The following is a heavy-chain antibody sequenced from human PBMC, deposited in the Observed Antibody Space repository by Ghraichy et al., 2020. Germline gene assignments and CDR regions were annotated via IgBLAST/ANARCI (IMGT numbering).Heavy chain of an antibody. CDR1: GGSYSGYC. CDR3: ASYWLEWQQRAVEY. CDR2: IYHNGST. D-gene: IGHD3-3*01. V-gene: IGHV4-34*01. Sequence: SETLSLTCAVYGGSYSGYCWSWIRQSPGKGLEWIGEIYHNGSTNYNPSLKSRVTISVDRSRNQFSLTLSSVTAADTAVFYCASYWLEWQQRAVEYWGQGTLVTVSS. J-gene: IGHJ4*02.